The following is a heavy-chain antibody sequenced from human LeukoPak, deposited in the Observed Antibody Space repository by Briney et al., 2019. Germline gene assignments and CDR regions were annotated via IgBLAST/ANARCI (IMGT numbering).Heavy chain of an antibody. CDR2: IIPIFGTT. J-gene: IGHJ2*01. V-gene: IGHV1-69*06. CDR3: ARDNVDTAMVYNWYFDL. CDR1: GGTFSRYA. Sequence: GASVKVSCKASGGTFSRYAISWVRQAPGQGLEWMGGIIPIFGTTNYAQKFQGRVTITADKSTNTAYMELSSLRSEDTAVYYCARDNVDTAMVYNWYFDLWGRGTLVTVSS. D-gene: IGHD5-18*01.